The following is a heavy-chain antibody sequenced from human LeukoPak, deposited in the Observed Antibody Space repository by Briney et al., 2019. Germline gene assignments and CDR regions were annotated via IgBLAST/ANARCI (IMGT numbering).Heavy chain of an antibody. J-gene: IGHJ3*02. CDR3: ASPYCGGDCPMGDAFDI. Sequence: GESLKISCKGSGYSFTSYWIGWVRQMPGKGLEWMGIIYPGDSDTRYSPSFQGQVTISADKSISTAYLQWSSLKASDTAMYYCASPYCGGDCPMGDAFDIWGQGTMVTVSS. V-gene: IGHV5-51*01. D-gene: IGHD2-21*02. CDR1: GYSFTSYW. CDR2: IYPGDSDT.